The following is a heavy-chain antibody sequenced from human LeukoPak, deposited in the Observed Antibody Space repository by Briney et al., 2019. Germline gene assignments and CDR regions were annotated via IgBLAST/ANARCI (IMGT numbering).Heavy chain of an antibody. CDR1: GFTFSTYG. V-gene: IGHV3-33*01. CDR2: IWYDGSNK. J-gene: IGHJ4*02. Sequence: GGSLRLSCAAYGFTFSTYGMHWVRQAPGKGLEWVAVIWYDGSNKYYADSVKGRFTISRDNSKNTLYLQMNSLRAEDTAAYYCARDQSVFDYWGQGTLVTVSS. D-gene: IGHD4-11*01. CDR3: ARDQSVFDY.